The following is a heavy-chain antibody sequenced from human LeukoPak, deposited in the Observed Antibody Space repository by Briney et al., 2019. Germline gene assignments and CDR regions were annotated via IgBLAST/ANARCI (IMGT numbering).Heavy chain of an antibody. D-gene: IGHD6-13*01. J-gene: IGHJ6*04. CDR3: ARGSHIAAAGSQMDI. Sequence: ASVKVSCKSSGYTFTSYGIIWVRQAPGQGLEWMKWISAYNGLTHYAQKLQGRVTMTTDTSTSTAYMELRSLRSDDAAVYYCARGSHIAAAGSQMDIWGKGTTVTVSS. CDR2: ISAYNGLT. V-gene: IGHV1-18*01. CDR1: GYTFTSYG.